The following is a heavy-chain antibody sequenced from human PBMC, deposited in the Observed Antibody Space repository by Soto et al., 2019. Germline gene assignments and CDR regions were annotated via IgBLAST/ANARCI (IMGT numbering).Heavy chain of an antibody. CDR2: IKQDGSEK. CDR1: GFTFRSYW. V-gene: IGHV3-7*01. D-gene: IGHD2-15*01. Sequence: GGSLRLSCAASGFTFRSYWMSWVRQVPGKGLEWVANIKQDGSEKYYVDSVKGRFTISRDNAKNSLYLQMNSLRAEDTAVYYCASGRYCSGGSCYWWGQGTLVTSPQ. CDR3: ASGRYCSGGSCYW. J-gene: IGHJ4*02.